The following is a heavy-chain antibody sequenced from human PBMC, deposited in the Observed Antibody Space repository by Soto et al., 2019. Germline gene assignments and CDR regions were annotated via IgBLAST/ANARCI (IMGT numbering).Heavy chain of an antibody. D-gene: IGHD3-3*01. J-gene: IGHJ6*02. Sequence: ASVKVSCKVSGYTLTELSMHWVRQAPGKGLEWMGGFDPEDGETIYAQKFQGRVTMTEDTSTDTAYMELSSLRSEDTAVDYCATGSPRGRFLEWLLYPPLPYYYYGMDVWGQGATVKVSS. CDR3: ATGSPRGRFLEWLLYPPLPYYYYGMDV. CDR1: GYTLTELS. CDR2: FDPEDGET. V-gene: IGHV1-24*01.